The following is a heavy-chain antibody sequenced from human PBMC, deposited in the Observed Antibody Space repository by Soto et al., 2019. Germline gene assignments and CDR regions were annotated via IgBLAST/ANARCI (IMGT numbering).Heavy chain of an antibody. CDR3: ARRLHDSRGEDAFDI. CDR2: IYYSGST. V-gene: IGHV4-59*01. Sequence: PSETLSLTCTVSGGSISSYYWSWIRQPPGKGLEWIGYIYYSGSTNYNPSLKSRVTISVDTSKNQFSLKLSSVTAADTAVYYCARRLHDSRGEDAFDIWGQGTMVTVSS. J-gene: IGHJ3*02. CDR1: GGSISSYY. D-gene: IGHD3-22*01.